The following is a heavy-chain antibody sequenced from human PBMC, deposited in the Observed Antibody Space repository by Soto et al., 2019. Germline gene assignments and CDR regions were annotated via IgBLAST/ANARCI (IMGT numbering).Heavy chain of an antibody. J-gene: IGHJ6*02. CDR2: IIPILHTP. V-gene: IGHV1-69*12. CDR1: GDTFDTFA. Sequence: QVQLVQSGAEVVKPGSSVKVSCKASGDTFDTFAISWVRQAPGQGLEWMGGIIPILHTPDYGQKFQGRVTINADESTSTDYMELNSLRSEDTSVYYCARDKAREQLGGNYYYTLDVWCQGTTVTVSS. D-gene: IGHD1-1*01. CDR3: ARDKAREQLGGNYYYTLDV.